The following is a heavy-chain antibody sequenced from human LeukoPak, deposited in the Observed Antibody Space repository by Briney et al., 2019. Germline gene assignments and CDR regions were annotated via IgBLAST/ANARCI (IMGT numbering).Heavy chain of an antibody. CDR2: VYSDGSI. CDR1: GFAGSSNY. D-gene: IGHD5-12*01. V-gene: IGHV3-53*01. CDR3: ARDRHRYRGINGDGDAFDV. Sequence: PGWSLRLSCEASGFAGSSNYMSWVRQAPGKGLEWVSIVYSDGSIFHADSVKGRFTMSRDISRNTLDLQMNSLRVEDTAVYFCARDRHRYRGINGDGDAFDVWGQGTMVTVSS. J-gene: IGHJ3*01.